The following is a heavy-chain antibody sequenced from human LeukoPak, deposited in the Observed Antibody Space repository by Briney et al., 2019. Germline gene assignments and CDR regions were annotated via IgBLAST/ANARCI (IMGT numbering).Heavy chain of an antibody. CDR1: GFTFDDYA. J-gene: IGHJ4*02. V-gene: IGHV3-9*01. CDR2: ISWNSGSI. D-gene: IGHD5-18*01. Sequence: GGSLRLSCAASGFTFDDYAMHWVRQAPGKGLEWVSGISWNSGSIGYADSVKGRFTISRDNAKSSLYLQMNSLRAEDTALYYCAKDRGYSFEHFDYWGQGTLVTVSS. CDR3: AKDRGYSFEHFDY.